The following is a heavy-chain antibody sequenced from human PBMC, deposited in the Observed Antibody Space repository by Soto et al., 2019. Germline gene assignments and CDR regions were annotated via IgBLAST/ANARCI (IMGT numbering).Heavy chain of an antibody. J-gene: IGHJ4*02. CDR3: ARGRFVVVPAATPSNYFDY. CDR1: GFTFSSYG. V-gene: IGHV3-33*01. Sequence: PGGSLRLSCAASGFTFSSYGMHWVRQAPGKGLEWVAVIWYDGSNKYYADSVKGRFTISRDNSKNTLYLQMNSLRAEDTAVYYCARGRFVVVPAATPSNYFDYWGQGTLVTVSS. CDR2: IWYDGSNK. D-gene: IGHD2-2*01.